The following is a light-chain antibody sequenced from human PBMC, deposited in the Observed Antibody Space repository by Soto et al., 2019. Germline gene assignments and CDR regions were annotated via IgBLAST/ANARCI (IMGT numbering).Light chain of an antibody. CDR1: SSDVGGYNY. V-gene: IGLV2-8*01. CDR3: SSYAGSNLVV. Sequence: QSVLTQPPSASGSPGQSVTISCTGTSSDVGGYNYVSWYQQHPGKAPKLMIYEVSKRPSGVPDRSSGSKSGNTASLTVSGLQAEDEADYYCSSYAGSNLVVFGGGTQLTVL. CDR2: EVS. J-gene: IGLJ2*01.